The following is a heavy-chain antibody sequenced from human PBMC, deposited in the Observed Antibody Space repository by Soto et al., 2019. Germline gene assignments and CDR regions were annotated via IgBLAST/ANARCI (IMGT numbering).Heavy chain of an antibody. Sequence: AGSLSLSCAASGFTFSIYAMHWVRQAPGKGLEWVAVISYDGSNNYYADSVKGRFTISRDNSKNTVYLQMNSLRAEDTAVYYCARDSRRQYYYDSSPYLDWGNGPMVTX. CDR3: ARDSRRQYYYDSSPYLD. V-gene: IGHV3-30-3*01. CDR1: GFTFSIYA. CDR2: ISYDGSNN. J-gene: IGHJ4*01. D-gene: IGHD3-22*01.